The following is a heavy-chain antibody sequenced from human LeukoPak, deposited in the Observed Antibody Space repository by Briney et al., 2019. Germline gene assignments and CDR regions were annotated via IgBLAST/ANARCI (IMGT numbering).Heavy chain of an antibody. CDR1: GFTFSDYY. CDR2: ISSSGNTI. J-gene: IGHJ4*02. V-gene: IGHV3-11*04. Sequence: PGRSLRLSCAASGFTFSDYYKSSIHQAPGKGLKWVSYISSSGNTIYYADSVKGRFTISRDNAKNSLYLQMNRLRAENTAVYYCAREGYSSSWYPSYYFDYWGQGTLVNVSS. D-gene: IGHD6-13*01. CDR3: AREGYSSSWYPSYYFDY.